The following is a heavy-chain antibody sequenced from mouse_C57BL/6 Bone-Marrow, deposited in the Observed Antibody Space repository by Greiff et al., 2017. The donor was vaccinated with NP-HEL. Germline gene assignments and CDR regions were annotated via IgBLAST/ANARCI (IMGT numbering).Heavy chain of an antibody. CDR2: IWGGGST. CDR3: ARRGYYYSSSYGFAY. Sequence: VQLKESGPGLVAPSQSLSITCTVSGFSLTSYGVAWVRQPPGQGLEWLGVIWGGGSTNYNSAPLTSLSISKDNSKSHVFLQMNSLQTDDTAMYYCARRGYYYSSSYGFAYWGQGTLVTVSA. V-gene: IGHV2-9*01. D-gene: IGHD1-1*01. J-gene: IGHJ3*01. CDR1: GFSLTSYG.